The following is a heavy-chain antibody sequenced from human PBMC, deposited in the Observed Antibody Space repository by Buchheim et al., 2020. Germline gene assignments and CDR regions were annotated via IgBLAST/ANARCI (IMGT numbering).Heavy chain of an antibody. CDR1: GGSFSGYY. CDR3: ARRIGYYYYYYGMDV. J-gene: IGHJ6*02. CDR2: INHSGST. D-gene: IGHD2-15*01. V-gene: IGHV4-34*01. Sequence: QVQLQQWGAGLLKPSETLSLTCAVYGGSFSGYYWSWIRQPPGKGLEWIGEINHSGSTNYNPSLKNRVTISVDTSKNQFSLKLSSVTAADTAVYYCARRIGYYYYYYGMDVWGQGTT.